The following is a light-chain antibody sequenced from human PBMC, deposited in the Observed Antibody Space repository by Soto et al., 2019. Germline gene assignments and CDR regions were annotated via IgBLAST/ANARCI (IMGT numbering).Light chain of an antibody. J-gene: IGLJ1*01. CDR3: SSSTTTSTLV. CDR2: EVS. CDR1: SSDVGGYNY. V-gene: IGLV2-14*01. Sequence: QSALAQPASVSGSPGQSIAISCTGTSSDVGGYNYVSWYQQHPGKAPKLMLYEVSNRPSGVSSRFSGSKSGSTASLTISGLQAEDEGDYYCSSSTTTSTLVFGTGTKLTFL.